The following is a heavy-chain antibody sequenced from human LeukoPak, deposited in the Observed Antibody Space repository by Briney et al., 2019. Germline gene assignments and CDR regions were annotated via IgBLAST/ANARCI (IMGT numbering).Heavy chain of an antibody. CDR2: IYCSGST. J-gene: IGHJ4*02. Sequence: SETLSLTCTVSGGSISSGDYYWSWIRQPPGKGLEWIGYIYCSGSTYYNPSLKSRVTISVDTSKNQFSLKLSSVTAADTAVYYCARTTVTLIDYWGQGTLVTVSS. CDR3: ARTTVTLIDY. D-gene: IGHD4-17*01. CDR1: GGSISSGDYY. V-gene: IGHV4-30-4*01.